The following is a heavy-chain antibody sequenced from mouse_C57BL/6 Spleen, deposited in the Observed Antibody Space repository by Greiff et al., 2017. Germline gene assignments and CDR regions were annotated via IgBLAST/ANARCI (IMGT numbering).Heavy chain of an antibody. J-gene: IGHJ4*01. D-gene: IGHD1-1*01. Sequence: QVQLQQSGPELVKPGASVKLSCKASGYAFSSSWMNWVKQRPGKGLEWIGRIYPGDGDTNYNGKFKGKATLTADKSSSAAYMQLSSLTSEDSAVYFCARGGYYGSSYVPYAMDYWGQGTSATVSS. CDR1: GYAFSSSW. CDR3: ARGGYYGSSYVPYAMDY. CDR2: IYPGDGDT. V-gene: IGHV1-82*01.